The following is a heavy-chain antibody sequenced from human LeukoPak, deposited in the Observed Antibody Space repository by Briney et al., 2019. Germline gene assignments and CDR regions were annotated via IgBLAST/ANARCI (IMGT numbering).Heavy chain of an antibody. V-gene: IGHV4-59*08. Sequence: PSETLSLTCTVSGGSISSYYWSWIRQPPGKGLEWIGYICYSGSTNYNPSLKSRVTISVDTSKNQFSLKLSSVTAADTAVYFCARSRSSSPILWYMDVWGKGTTVTVSS. CDR3: ARSRSSSPILWYMDV. J-gene: IGHJ6*03. CDR1: GGSISSYY. CDR2: ICYSGST. D-gene: IGHD6-6*01.